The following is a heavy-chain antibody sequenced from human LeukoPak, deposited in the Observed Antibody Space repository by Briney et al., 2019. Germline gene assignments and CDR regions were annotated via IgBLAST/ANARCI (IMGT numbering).Heavy chain of an antibody. V-gene: IGHV4-39*01. Sequence: SETLSLTCTISGGSVSSSSYYWGWIRQPPGKGLEWIGDIYYNGNTYYNASLTSRVSISVDKSNNQFSLKLTSVTAADTAVYYCARRRYYDSTGYLDWGQGTLVTVSS. CDR2: IYYNGNT. CDR1: GGSVSSSSYY. CDR3: ARRRYYDSTGYLD. J-gene: IGHJ1*01. D-gene: IGHD3-22*01.